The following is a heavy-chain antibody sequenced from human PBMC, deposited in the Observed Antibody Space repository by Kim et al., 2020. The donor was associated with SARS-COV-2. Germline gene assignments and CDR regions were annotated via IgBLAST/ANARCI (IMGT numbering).Heavy chain of an antibody. J-gene: IGHJ4*02. CDR1: GFPFTYA. V-gene: IGHV3-30*04. Sequence: GGSLRLSCAASGFPFTYAMHWVRQAPGGGLDWVAVVSYDGSNQYYADSVKGRFTISRDNSKNTLFLQMNNLREEDTAMYYCVRVRVYYGTRGYFDHWGQGTRVTVSS. D-gene: IGHD3-10*01. CDR3: VRVRVYYGTRGYFDH. CDR2: VSYDGSNQ.